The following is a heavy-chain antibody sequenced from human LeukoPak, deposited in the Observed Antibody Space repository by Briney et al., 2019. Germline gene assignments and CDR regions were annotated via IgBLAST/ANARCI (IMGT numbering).Heavy chain of an antibody. J-gene: IGHJ4*02. V-gene: IGHV3-23*01. Sequence: GGSLRLSCAASGFTFSTYAMSWVRQAPGKGLEWVSSTGRHTNYADSVEGRFTISRDNSKSTLYLQMDSLRAEDTAVYYCAKDQHRDYVDGDFDYWGQGTLVTVSS. CDR1: GFTFSTYA. D-gene: IGHD4-17*01. CDR3: AKDQHRDYVDGDFDY. CDR2: TGRHT.